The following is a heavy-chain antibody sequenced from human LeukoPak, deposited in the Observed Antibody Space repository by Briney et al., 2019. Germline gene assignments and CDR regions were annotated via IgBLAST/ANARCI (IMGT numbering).Heavy chain of an antibody. Sequence: ASVKVSCKASGYTFTSYDINWVRQATGQGLEWMGWMNPNSGNTGYAQKFQGRVTITRDTSASTAYMELSSLRSEDTAVYYCARDLTMAKGAFDIWGQGTMVTVSS. CDR3: ARDLTMAKGAFDI. CDR2: MNPNSGNT. D-gene: IGHD3-10*01. CDR1: GYTFTSYD. V-gene: IGHV1-8*03. J-gene: IGHJ3*02.